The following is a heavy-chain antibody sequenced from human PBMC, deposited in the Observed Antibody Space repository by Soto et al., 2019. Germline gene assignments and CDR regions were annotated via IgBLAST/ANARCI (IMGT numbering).Heavy chain of an antibody. CDR1: GGSISSGNW. Sequence: SETLSLTCAVSGGSISSGNWWSWVRQPPGKGLEWIGEIYHSGSTNYNPSLKSRVTISVDKSKNQFSLKLSSVTAADTAVYYCARVRRRYSYGYLYYFDYWGQGTLVTVSS. CDR3: ARVRRRYSYGYLYYFDY. J-gene: IGHJ4*02. D-gene: IGHD5-18*01. V-gene: IGHV4-4*02. CDR2: IYHSGST.